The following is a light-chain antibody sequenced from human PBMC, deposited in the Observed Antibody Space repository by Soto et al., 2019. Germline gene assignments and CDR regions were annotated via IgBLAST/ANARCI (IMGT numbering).Light chain of an antibody. CDR2: ATS. CDR1: QDISGH. Sequence: DIHLAQSPSFLSASVGDRVTITCRASQDISGHLAWYQKKPGKAPQLLIYATSTLQYGVPSRFSGSGSGTEFTLTINSLQPEDFATYFCQELDSYPPGAFGQGTKVDI. CDR3: QELDSYPPGA. V-gene: IGKV1-9*01. J-gene: IGKJ1*01.